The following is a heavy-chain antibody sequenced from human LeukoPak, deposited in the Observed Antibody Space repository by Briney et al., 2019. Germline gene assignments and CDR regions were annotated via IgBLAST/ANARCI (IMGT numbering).Heavy chain of an antibody. CDR1: GATFSSDE. CDR3: VRDPYEAY. J-gene: IGHJ4*02. D-gene: IGHD5-12*01. CDR2: ISGSGSII. V-gene: IGHV3-48*03. Sequence: GGSLRLSCAGSGATFSSDEMNWVRQAPGKGLEWISYISGSGSIIYYADSVKGRFTISRDNSKNTVYLQMNSLRAEDTAVYYCVRDPYEAYWGQGTLVTVSS.